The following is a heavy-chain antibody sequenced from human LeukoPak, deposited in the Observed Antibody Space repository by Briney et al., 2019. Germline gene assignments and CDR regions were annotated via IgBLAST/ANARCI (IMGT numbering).Heavy chain of an antibody. Sequence: SETLSLTCTVSGGSISSYYWSWIRQPPGKGLEWIGYIYYSGSTNYNPSLKSRVTISVDMSKNQFSLKLSSVTAADTAVYYCARGGATVTTFYYWGQGTLVTVSS. J-gene: IGHJ4*02. CDR1: GGSISSYY. CDR3: ARGGATVTTFYY. V-gene: IGHV4-59*01. CDR2: IYYSGST. D-gene: IGHD4-17*01.